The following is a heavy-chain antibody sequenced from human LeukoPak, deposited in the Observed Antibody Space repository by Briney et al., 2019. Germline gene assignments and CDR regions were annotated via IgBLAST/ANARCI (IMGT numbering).Heavy chain of an antibody. CDR1: GGSFSGYY. CDR3: ARDYATDWFDP. J-gene: IGHJ5*02. Sequence: SSETLSLTCAAYGGSFSGYYWSWIRQPPGKGLEWIGEINHSGSTNYNPSLKSRVTISVDTSKNQFSLKLSSVTAANTAVYYCARDYATDWFDPWGQGTLVTVSS. D-gene: IGHD4-17*01. CDR2: INHSGST. V-gene: IGHV4-34*01.